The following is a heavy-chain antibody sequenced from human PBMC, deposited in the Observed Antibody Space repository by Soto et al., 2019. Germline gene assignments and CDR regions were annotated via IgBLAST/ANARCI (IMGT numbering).Heavy chain of an antibody. J-gene: IGHJ4*02. D-gene: IGHD4-4*01. V-gene: IGHV1-46*01. CDR3: ARYDYNGYYFDY. Sequence: ASVKVSCKASGYTFSTYYMHWVRQAPGQGYEWMGIINPSGGSTTYAQKFQGRVTMTRDTSTTTVYMELSSPKSEDTAVYYCARYDYNGYYFDYWGQGTLVTVSS. CDR2: INPSGGST. CDR1: GYTFSTYY.